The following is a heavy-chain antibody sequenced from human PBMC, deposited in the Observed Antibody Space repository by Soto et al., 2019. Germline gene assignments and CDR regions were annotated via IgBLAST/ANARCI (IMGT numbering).Heavy chain of an antibody. CDR3: ARRARITMVRGKYYYYYYMDV. Sequence: PSETLSLTCTVSGGSISSYYWSWIRQPPGKGLEWIGYIYYSGSTNYNPSLKSRVTISVDTSKNQFSLKLSSVTAADTAVYYCARRARITMVRGKYYYYYYMDVWGKGTTVTVSS. J-gene: IGHJ6*03. V-gene: IGHV4-59*08. D-gene: IGHD3-10*01. CDR2: IYYSGST. CDR1: GGSISSYY.